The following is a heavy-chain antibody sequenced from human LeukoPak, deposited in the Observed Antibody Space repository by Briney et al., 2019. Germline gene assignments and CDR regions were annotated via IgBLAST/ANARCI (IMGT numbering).Heavy chain of an antibody. Sequence: GGSLRLSCAASGFTFSSYAMSWVRQAPGKGLEWVSAISGSGGSTYYADSVKGRFTISRDNSKNMLYLQMNSLRAEDTAVYYCARASGAYTAMATFDYWGQGTLVTVSS. CDR2: ISGSGGST. CDR1: GFTFSSYA. J-gene: IGHJ4*02. V-gene: IGHV3-23*01. CDR3: ARASGAYTAMATFDY. D-gene: IGHD5-18*01.